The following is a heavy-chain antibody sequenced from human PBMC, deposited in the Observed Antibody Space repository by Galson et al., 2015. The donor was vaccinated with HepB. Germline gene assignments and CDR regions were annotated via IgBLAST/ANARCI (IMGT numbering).Heavy chain of an antibody. J-gene: IGHJ4*02. D-gene: IGHD3-16*02. CDR1: GYTFTGYY. V-gene: IGHV1-2*06. CDR2: INPNSGGT. CDR3: TAFGGVIVSMLY. Sequence: SVKVSCKASGYTFTGYYIHWVRQAPGQGLEWMGRINPNSGGTNYAQKFQDRVTMTRDTSISTAYMELRRLGSDDTAVYYCTAFGGVIVSMLYWGQGTLVTVSS.